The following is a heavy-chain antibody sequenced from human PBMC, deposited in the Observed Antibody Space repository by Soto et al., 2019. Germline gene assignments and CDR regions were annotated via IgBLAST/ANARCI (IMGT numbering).Heavy chain of an antibody. CDR2: ISSSSSYI. V-gene: IGHV3-21*01. J-gene: IGHJ6*03. CDR3: ARMINLGELSLRYYYYYMDV. Sequence: PGGSLRLSCAASGFTFSSYSMNWVRQAQGKGLEWVSSISSSSSYIYYADSVKGRFTISRDNAKNSLYLQMNSLRAEDTAVYYCARMINLGELSLRYYYYYMDVWGKGTTVTVSS. CDR1: GFTFSSYS. D-gene: IGHD3-16*02.